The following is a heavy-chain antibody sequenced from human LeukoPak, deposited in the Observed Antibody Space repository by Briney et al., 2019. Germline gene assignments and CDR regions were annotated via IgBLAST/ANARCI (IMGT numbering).Heavy chain of an antibody. V-gene: IGHV3-30*02. CDR1: GFTFSSYG. CDR3: AELGITMIGGV. J-gene: IGHJ6*04. CDR2: IRYDGNNK. Sequence: GGSLRLSCAASGFTFSSYGMHWVRQAPGKGLEWVAFIRYDGNNKYYADSVKGRFTISRDNSKNMLYLQMNSLRAEDTAVYYCAELGITMIGGVWGKGTTVTISS. D-gene: IGHD3-10*02.